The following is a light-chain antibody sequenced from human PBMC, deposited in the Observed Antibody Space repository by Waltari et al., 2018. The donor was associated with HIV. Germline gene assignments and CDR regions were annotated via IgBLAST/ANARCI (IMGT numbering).Light chain of an antibody. CDR3: QSYDSSLSGVL. V-gene: IGLV1-40*01. CDR1: SANIGAGSE. J-gene: IGLJ2*01. Sequence: QSVLTQPPSVSGAPGQRVTISCTGSSANIGAGSEVHWYQQLPGTGPKLLIYDINNRPSGVPDRFSCSKSGTSASLAITGLQAEEEADYYCQSYDSSLSGVLFGGGTKLTVL. CDR2: DIN.